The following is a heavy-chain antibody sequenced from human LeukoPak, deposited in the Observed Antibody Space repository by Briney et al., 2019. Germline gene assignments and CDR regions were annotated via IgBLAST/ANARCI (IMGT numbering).Heavy chain of an antibody. V-gene: IGHV4-34*01. CDR3: ARVGRWSGYFQSDH. CDR2: INHSGST. D-gene: IGHD3-3*01. Sequence: PSETLSLTCAVYGGSFSGYYWSWIRQPPGKGLEWIGEINHSGSTNYNPSLKSRVTISVDTSKNQFSLKLSSVTAADTAVYYCARVGRWSGYFQSDHWGQGTLVTVSS. CDR1: GGSFSGYY. J-gene: IGHJ4*02.